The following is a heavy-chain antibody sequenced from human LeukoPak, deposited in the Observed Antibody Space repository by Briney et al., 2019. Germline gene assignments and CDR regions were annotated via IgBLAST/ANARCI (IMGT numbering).Heavy chain of an antibody. D-gene: IGHD3-3*01. Sequence: PGGSLRLSCAASGFTFSSYSMNWVRQAPGKGLEWVSYISSSSSTIYYADSVKGRFTIFRDNAKNSLYLQMNSLRAEDTAVYYCARLYDFWSGYSPLPYWGQGTLVTVSS. V-gene: IGHV3-48*01. CDR1: GFTFSSYS. CDR3: ARLYDFWSGYSPLPY. J-gene: IGHJ4*02. CDR2: ISSSSSTI.